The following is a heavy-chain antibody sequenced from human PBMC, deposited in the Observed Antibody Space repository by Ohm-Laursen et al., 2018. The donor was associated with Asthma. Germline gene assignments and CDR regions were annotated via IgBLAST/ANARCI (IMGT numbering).Heavy chain of an antibody. CDR1: GFTFSSYA. CDR3: ARGNLEGLL. Sequence: SLRLSRSASGFTFSSYAMRWVRQGPGEGLVWISHIFPDGRRTNYADSVKGRFTISRDDAKNTLYLQMNSLRADDTAVYYCARGNLEGLLWGQGTLVTVSS. V-gene: IGHV3-74*01. CDR2: IFPDGRRT. J-gene: IGHJ4*02. D-gene: IGHD3-10*01.